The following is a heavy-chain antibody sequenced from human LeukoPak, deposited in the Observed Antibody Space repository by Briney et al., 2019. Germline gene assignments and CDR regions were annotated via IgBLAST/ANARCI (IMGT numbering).Heavy chain of an antibody. Sequence: GASVKVSCKASGGTFSSYAISWVRQAPGQGLEWMGGIIPNFGTANYAQKFQGRVTITADESTSTAYMELSSLRSEDTAVYYCARGSVTTVVPFDYWGQGTLVTVSS. CDR2: IIPNFGTA. CDR3: ARGSVTTVVPFDY. J-gene: IGHJ4*02. CDR1: GGTFSSYA. D-gene: IGHD4-23*01. V-gene: IGHV1-69*13.